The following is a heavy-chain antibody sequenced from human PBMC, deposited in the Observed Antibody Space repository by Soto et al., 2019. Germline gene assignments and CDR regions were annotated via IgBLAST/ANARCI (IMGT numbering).Heavy chain of an antibody. D-gene: IGHD1-26*01. CDR2: NSSSSSYI. CDR1: GFNFSSYS. CDR3: ATRGIVGADAFDI. V-gene: IGHV3-21*01. Sequence: GSLRISCAASGFNFSSYSMNWVRQATGKGLEWVSSNSSSSSYIYYADSVKGRFTISRDNAKNSLYLQMNSLRAEDTAVYYCATRGIVGADAFDIWGQGTMVTVSS. J-gene: IGHJ3*02.